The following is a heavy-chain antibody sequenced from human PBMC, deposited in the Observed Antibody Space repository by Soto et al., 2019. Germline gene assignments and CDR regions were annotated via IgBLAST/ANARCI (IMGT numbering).Heavy chain of an antibody. D-gene: IGHD3-3*01. CDR3: AGMSFTVFGEVIDNFYFYGMDV. Sequence: QVQLQESGPGLVKPSETLSLTCNVSGGSISSYYWTWIRQPPGKGLEWIGYVYKTGSTNYNPSLKRRVTISLDTSKNPFFLNLSSVTSADTAVYYCAGMSFTVFGEVIDNFYFYGMDVWGQGTTVTVSS. CDR2: VYKTGST. J-gene: IGHJ6*02. V-gene: IGHV4-59*03. CDR1: GGSISSYY.